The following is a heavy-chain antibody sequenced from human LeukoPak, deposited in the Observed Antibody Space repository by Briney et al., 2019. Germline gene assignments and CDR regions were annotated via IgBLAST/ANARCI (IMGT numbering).Heavy chain of an antibody. CDR1: GYTFTSYD. CDR3: ARGKAPARTPGLPSNYYYYYYMDV. V-gene: IGHV1-8*01. Sequence: KPGASVKVSCKASGYTFTSYDINWVRQATGQGLEWMGWMNPNSGNTGYTQKFQGRVTMTRNTSISTAYMELSSLRSEDTAMYYCARGKAPARTPGLPSNYYYYYYMDVWGKGTTVTVSS. D-gene: IGHD2/OR15-2a*01. J-gene: IGHJ6*03. CDR2: MNPNSGNT.